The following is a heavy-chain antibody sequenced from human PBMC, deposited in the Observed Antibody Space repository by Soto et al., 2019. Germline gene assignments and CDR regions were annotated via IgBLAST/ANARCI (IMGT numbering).Heavy chain of an antibody. Sequence: QVQLQESGPGLVKPSETLSLTCTVSGGSISSYYWNWIRQPPGRGLEWIGYISYSGSTSYNPSLKSRVTISVDTSKNQFSLNLSSVTAAATAVYYCATDGGLSCGGDCRVDGFDIWGQGTMVTVSS. CDR3: ATDGGLSCGGDCRVDGFDI. V-gene: IGHV4-59*01. CDR2: ISYSGST. D-gene: IGHD2-21*02. J-gene: IGHJ3*02. CDR1: GGSISSYY.